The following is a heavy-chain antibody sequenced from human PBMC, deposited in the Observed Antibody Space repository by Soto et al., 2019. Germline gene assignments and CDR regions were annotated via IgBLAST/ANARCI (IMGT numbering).Heavy chain of an antibody. V-gene: IGHV1-18*01. Sequence: QVQLVQSGADVKKPGASVQVSCKASGYNFTSYGISWVRQAPGQGLEWMGWISPHNDRTKYARRFQYRVTRTTETPTSTVYMELGSLRSDDTAVYYCARDLYYSSGRYFDHDAFDIWGQGTVVTVSS. CDR2: ISPHNDRT. J-gene: IGHJ3*02. CDR3: ARDLYYSSGRYFDHDAFDI. D-gene: IGHD6-19*01. CDR1: GYNFTSYG.